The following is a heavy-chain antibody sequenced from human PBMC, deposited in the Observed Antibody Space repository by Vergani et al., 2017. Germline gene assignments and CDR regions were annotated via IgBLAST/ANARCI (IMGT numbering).Heavy chain of an antibody. V-gene: IGHV3-15*01. D-gene: IGHD4-17*01. J-gene: IGHJ4*02. CDR2: IKSKTDGETT. CDR1: GFTFSNAW. Sequence: EVQLVESGGGLVKPGGSLRLSCAASGFTFSNAWMSWVRQAPGKGLEWVGRIKSKTDGETTDYAAPVKGRFTISRDDSKNTLYLQMNSLRAEDTAVYYCARGASGDYVSSFDYWGQGTLVTVSS. CDR3: ARGASGDYVSSFDY.